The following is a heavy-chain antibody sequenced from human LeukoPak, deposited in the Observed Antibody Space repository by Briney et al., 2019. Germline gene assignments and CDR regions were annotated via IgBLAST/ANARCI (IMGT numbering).Heavy chain of an antibody. CDR2: IVVGSGNT. J-gene: IGHJ4*02. CDR1: GFTFTSSA. CDR3: AADPLSYDSSGYYPYWFGY. V-gene: IGHV1-58*02. Sequence: GASVKVSCKASGFTFTSSAMQWVRQARGQRLEWIGWIVVGSGNTNYAQKFQERVTITRDMSTSTACMELSSLRSEDTAVYYCAADPLSYDSSGYYPYWFGYWGQGTLVTVSS. D-gene: IGHD3-22*01.